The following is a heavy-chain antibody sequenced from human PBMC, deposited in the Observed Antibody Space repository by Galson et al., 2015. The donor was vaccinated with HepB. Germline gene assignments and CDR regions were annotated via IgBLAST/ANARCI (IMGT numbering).Heavy chain of an antibody. J-gene: IGHJ4*02. D-gene: IGHD3-22*01. V-gene: IGHV1-69*10. CDR3: ANLPREIFGYDSSGNLY. Sequence: SVKVSCKASGGTFSSYAISWVRQAPGQGLEWMGGIIPILGIANYAQKFQGRVTITADKSTSTAYMELSSLRSEDTAVYYCANLPREIFGYDSSGNLYWGQGTLVTVSS. CDR2: IIPILGIA. CDR1: GGTFSSYA.